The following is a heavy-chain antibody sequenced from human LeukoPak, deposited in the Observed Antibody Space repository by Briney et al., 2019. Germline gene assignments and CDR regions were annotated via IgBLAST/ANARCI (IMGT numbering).Heavy chain of an antibody. D-gene: IGHD4-17*01. Sequence: ASVKVSCKASGGTFSSYAISWVRQAPGQGLEWMGGIIPIFGTANYAQKFQGRVTITADESTSTACMELSSLRSEDTAVYYCARDLMTTVTTGEFDPWGQGTLVTVSS. CDR3: ARDLMTTVTTGEFDP. V-gene: IGHV1-69*13. J-gene: IGHJ5*02. CDR1: GGTFSSYA. CDR2: IIPIFGTA.